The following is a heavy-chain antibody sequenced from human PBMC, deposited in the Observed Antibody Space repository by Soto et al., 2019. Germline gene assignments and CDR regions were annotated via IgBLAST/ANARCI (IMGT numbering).Heavy chain of an antibody. J-gene: IGHJ4*01. D-gene: IGHD3-10*01. CDR3: AASYGSGYRAFDY. CDR2: INPIVSMS. Sequence: VASVKVSFKASGDTFSFYTINWVRQAPGLGLEWVGRINPIVSMSNYAQKFQGRVSMTADKSTSTAYMELRSLRSDDTAMYFCAASYGSGYRAFDYWG. CDR1: GDTFSFYT. V-gene: IGHV1-69*02.